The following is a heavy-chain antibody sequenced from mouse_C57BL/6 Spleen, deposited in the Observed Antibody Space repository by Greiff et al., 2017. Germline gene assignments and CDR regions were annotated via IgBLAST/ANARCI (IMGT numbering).Heavy chain of an antibody. Sequence: VQLQQPGAELVKPGASVKLSCKASGYTFTSYWMQWVKQRPGQGLEWIGEIDPSDSYTNYNQKFKGKATLTVDTSSSTAYMQLSSLTSEDSAVYYCARKDVSYYAMDYWGQGTSVTVSS. CDR3: ARKDVSYYAMDY. J-gene: IGHJ4*01. CDR2: IDPSDSYT. CDR1: GYTFTSYW. V-gene: IGHV1-50*01.